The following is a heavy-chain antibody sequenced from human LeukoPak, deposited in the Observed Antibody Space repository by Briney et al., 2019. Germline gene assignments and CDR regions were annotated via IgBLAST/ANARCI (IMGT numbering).Heavy chain of an antibody. V-gene: IGHV4-39*07. J-gene: IGHJ3*02. D-gene: IGHD1-26*01. CDR2: IYYSGST. Sequence: SETLSLTCTVSGGSISSSSYYWGWIRQPPGKGLEWIGSIYYSGSTYYNPSLKSRVTISVDTSKNQFSLKLSSVTAADTAVYYCARDRLRYSGSYYDAFDIWGQGTMVTVSS. CDR1: GGSISSSSYY. CDR3: ARDRLRYSGSYYDAFDI.